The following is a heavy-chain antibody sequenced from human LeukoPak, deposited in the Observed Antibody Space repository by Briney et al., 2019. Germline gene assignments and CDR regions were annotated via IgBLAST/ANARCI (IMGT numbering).Heavy chain of an antibody. D-gene: IGHD4-23*01. J-gene: IGHJ4*02. CDR2: ISGSGGST. CDR1: GFTFSSYA. Sequence: GGSLRLSCAASGFTFSSYAMSWVRQAPGKGLEWVAVISGSGGSTYYADSVKGRFTISRDNSKNTLYLQMNSLRAEDTAVYYCAKYSRRGTVLTPVDYWGQGALVTVSS. V-gene: IGHV3-23*01. CDR3: AKYSRRGTVLTPVDY.